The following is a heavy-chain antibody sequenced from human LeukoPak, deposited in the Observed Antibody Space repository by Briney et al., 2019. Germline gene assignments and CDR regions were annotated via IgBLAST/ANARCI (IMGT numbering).Heavy chain of an antibody. V-gene: IGHV1-24*01. Sequence: ASVKVSCKVSGYTLTELSMNWVRHAPGKGLEWMGGFDSEDGETIYAQKIQCRVTMTEDTSTDTAYMELSSLRSEDTAVYYCATGQSGSYYVAWAYWGQGTLVTVSS. J-gene: IGHJ4*02. CDR2: FDSEDGET. CDR3: ATGQSGSYYVAWAY. D-gene: IGHD1-26*01. CDR1: GYTLTELS.